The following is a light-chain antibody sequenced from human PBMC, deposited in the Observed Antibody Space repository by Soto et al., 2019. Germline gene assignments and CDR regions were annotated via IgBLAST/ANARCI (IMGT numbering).Light chain of an antibody. J-gene: IGKJ1*01. CDR3: QQRGNWWT. CDR2: DAS. Sequence: DIQMTQSPSSLSASVGDRVTITCQASQDITNYLNWYQQKPGKAPQLLIYDASNLETGVPSRFSGSGSGTDFTFTISSLQPEDSAVYYCQQRGNWWTFGQGTKVEIK. V-gene: IGKV1-33*01. CDR1: QDITNY.